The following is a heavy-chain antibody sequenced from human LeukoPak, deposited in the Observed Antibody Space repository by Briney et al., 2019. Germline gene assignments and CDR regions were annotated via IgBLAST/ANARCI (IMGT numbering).Heavy chain of an antibody. V-gene: IGHV3-30*04. CDR1: GFTFSSYA. J-gene: IGHJ3*02. CDR3: ARVGYYYDSSGYPLHAFDI. CDR2: ISYDGSNK. Sequence: GGSLRLSCAASGFTFSSYAMHWVRQAPGKGLEWVAVISYDGSNKYYADSVKGRFTISSDNSKNTLYLQMNSLRAEDTAVYYCARVGYYYDSSGYPLHAFDIWGQGTMVTVSS. D-gene: IGHD3-22*01.